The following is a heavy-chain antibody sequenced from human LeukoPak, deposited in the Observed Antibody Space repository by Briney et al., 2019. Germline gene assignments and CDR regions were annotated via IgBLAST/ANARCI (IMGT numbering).Heavy chain of an antibody. J-gene: IGHJ4*02. V-gene: IGHV3-30*02. CDR1: GFTFSSYG. Sequence: GRPLRLSCAASGFTFSSYGMHWVRQAPGKGLEWVAFIRYDGSNKYYADPVKGRFTISRDNSKNTLYLQMNSLRAEDTAVYYCATLDVGATVYWGQGTLVTVSS. CDR2: IRYDGSNK. D-gene: IGHD1-26*01. CDR3: ATLDVGATVY.